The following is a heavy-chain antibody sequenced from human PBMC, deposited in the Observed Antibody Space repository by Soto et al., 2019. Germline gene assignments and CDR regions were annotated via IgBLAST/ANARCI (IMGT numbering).Heavy chain of an antibody. Sequence: WGSLRLSCAASGFTFSSYAMSWVRQAPGKGLEWVSAISGSGGSTYYADSVKGRFTISRDNSKNTLYLQMNSLRAEDTAVYYCAKLKDPGFNYYYMDVWGKGTTVTVSS. CDR3: AKLKDPGFNYYYMDV. CDR1: GFTFSSYA. J-gene: IGHJ6*03. V-gene: IGHV3-23*01. D-gene: IGHD2-15*01. CDR2: ISGSGGST.